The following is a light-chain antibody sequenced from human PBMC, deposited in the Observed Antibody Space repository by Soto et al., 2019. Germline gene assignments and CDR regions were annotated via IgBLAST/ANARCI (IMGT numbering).Light chain of an antibody. V-gene: IGKV3-20*01. J-gene: IGKJ1*01. CDR2: GAS. CDR1: QSISNNY. CDR3: QHYNSYSEA. Sequence: EIVLTQSPGTLSLSPGERATLSCRTSQSISNNYLAWYQQKPGQAPRLLIYGASRRAIGIPDRFSGSGSGTDFILTISRLEPEDFAVYYCQHYNSYSEAFGQGTKVELK.